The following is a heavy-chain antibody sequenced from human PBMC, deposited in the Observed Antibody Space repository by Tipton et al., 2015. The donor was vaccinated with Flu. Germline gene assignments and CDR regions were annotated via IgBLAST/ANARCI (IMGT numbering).Heavy chain of an antibody. V-gene: IGHV4-31*03. D-gene: IGHD3-9*01. Sequence: TLSLTCTVSGDSIKSEGSYWTWIRQHPGRGLEFIGYIFYTASTYYNPSLKSRVTISMDAFRNQFSLKVTSTTAADAAVYYCARGGRYIDWSDWCQGTLAIVSS. CDR1: GDSIKSEGSY. CDR2: IFYTAST. J-gene: IGHJ1*01. CDR3: ARGGRYIDWSD.